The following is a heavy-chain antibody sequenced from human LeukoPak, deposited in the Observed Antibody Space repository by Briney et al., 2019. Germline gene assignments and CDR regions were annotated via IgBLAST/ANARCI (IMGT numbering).Heavy chain of an antibody. V-gene: IGHV3-7*04. D-gene: IGHD3-10*01. CDR2: IKQDGSEI. Sequence: GGSLRLSCAASGFDFNSYWMSWVRQAPGKGLECVANIKQDGSEIYFVDSVKGRFTISRDNAKSSLYLQMNILRGEDTAVYYCARARYGSGGYFFDFWGQGTLVTVSS. J-gene: IGHJ4*02. CDR1: GFDFNSYW. CDR3: ARARYGSGGYFFDF.